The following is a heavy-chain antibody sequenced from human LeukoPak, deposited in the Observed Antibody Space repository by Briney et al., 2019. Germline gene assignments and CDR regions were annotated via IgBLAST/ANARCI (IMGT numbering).Heavy chain of an antibody. Sequence: GGSLRLSCAASGFTFSSYGMHWVRQAPGKGLEWVAFIRYDGSNKYYADPVKGRFTISRDNSKNTLYLQMNSLRAEDTAVYYCAKVTDYYGSGSYPDFDYWGQGTLATVSS. J-gene: IGHJ4*02. D-gene: IGHD3-10*01. V-gene: IGHV3-30*02. CDR2: IRYDGSNK. CDR1: GFTFSSYG. CDR3: AKVTDYYGSGSYPDFDY.